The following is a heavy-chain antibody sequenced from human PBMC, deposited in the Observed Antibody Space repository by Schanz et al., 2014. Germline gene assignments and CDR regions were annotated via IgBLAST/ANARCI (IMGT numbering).Heavy chain of an antibody. CDR1: GASISSNNW. CDR2: IFHTGST. V-gene: IGHV4-4*02. J-gene: IGHJ6*03. D-gene: IGHD3-3*01. Sequence: QVQLQESGPGLVKPSGTLSLTCAVSGASISSNNWWTWVRQSPGKGLDWIGEIFHTGSTKYNPSPMSRVTVSVDKPKTQSPLKLNSGTAADTAVYYCATVSYDSWSGKDYYSFHMDVWGKGTTGTVSS. CDR3: ATVSYDSWSGKDYYSFHMDV.